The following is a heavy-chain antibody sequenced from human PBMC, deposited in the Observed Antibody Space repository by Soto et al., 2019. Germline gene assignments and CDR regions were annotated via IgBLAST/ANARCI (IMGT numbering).Heavy chain of an antibody. Sequence: LVVQSGPEVQKPGTSVKVSCKTSGFTFSRSVVQWVRQARGQRLEWMGWIVAGSGVTKYAQNFQERITITRDMSTNTDYMELNSLRSEDTAVYYCASEVYVGSDCCHFDYWGQGPLVTVSS. V-gene: IGHV1-58*01. J-gene: IGHJ4*02. CDR2: IVAGSGVT. D-gene: IGHD2-21*02. CDR1: GFTFSRSV. CDR3: ASEVYVGSDCCHFDY.